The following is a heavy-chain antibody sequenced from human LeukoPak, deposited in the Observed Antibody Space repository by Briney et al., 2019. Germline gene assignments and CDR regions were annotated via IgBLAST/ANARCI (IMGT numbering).Heavy chain of an antibody. CDR3: ARDPYSGSYGDSYYYYMDV. CDR1: GFTFSSYV. CDR2: ISYDGSNK. J-gene: IGHJ6*03. Sequence: GRSLRLSCVASGFTFSSYVMHWVRQAPGKGLERVAVISYDGSNKYYADSVKGRFTISRDNSKNTLYLQMNSLRAEDTAVYYCARDPYSGSYGDSYYYYMDVWGKGTTVTISS. D-gene: IGHD1-26*01. V-gene: IGHV3-30*04.